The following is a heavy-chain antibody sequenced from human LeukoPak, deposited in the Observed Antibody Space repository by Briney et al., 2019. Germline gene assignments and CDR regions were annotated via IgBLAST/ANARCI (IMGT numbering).Heavy chain of an antibody. CDR1: GGSFSGYY. CDR2: INHSGST. CDR3: ARGPRTWFDP. J-gene: IGHJ5*02. Sequence: SETLSLTCAVYGGSFSGYYRSWIRQPPGKGLEWIGEINHSGSTNYNPSLKSRVTISVDTSKNQFSLKLSSVTAADTAVYYCARGPRTWFDPWGQGTLVTVSS. V-gene: IGHV4-34*01.